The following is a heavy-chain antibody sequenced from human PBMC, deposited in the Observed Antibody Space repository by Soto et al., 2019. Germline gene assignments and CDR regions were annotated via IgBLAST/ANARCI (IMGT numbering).Heavy chain of an antibody. Sequence: PGESLKISCKGSGYSFTSYWIGWVRQMPGKGLEWMGIIYPGDSDTRYSPSFQGQVTISVDKSIITAYLHWSSLKASDTAIYYCARLAYCGGDCYSHDGLDIWGQGTKVTVSS. CDR1: GYSFTSYW. V-gene: IGHV5-51*01. J-gene: IGHJ3*02. CDR3: ARLAYCGGDCYSHDGLDI. CDR2: IYPGDSDT. D-gene: IGHD2-21*01.